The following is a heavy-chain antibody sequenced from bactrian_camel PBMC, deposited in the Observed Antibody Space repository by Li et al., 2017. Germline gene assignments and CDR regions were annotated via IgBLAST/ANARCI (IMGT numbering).Heavy chain of an antibody. CDR3: ATRSTSSSWYGPRDDRSYNY. Sequence: VQLVESGGGSVQAGRSLKLSCAPSGNFFSACGMAWHRQAPGKERELVSSISSAGTARYADSVRGRFTISQDNAANTLTLQMNSLKPEDTAMYYCATRSTSSSWYGPRDDRSYNYWGQGTQVTVS. D-gene: IGHD6*01. CDR1: GNFFSACG. CDR2: ISSAGTA. J-gene: IGHJ4*01. V-gene: IGHV3S53*01.